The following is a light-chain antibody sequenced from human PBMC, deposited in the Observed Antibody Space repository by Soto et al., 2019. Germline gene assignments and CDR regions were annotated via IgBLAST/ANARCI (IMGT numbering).Light chain of an antibody. J-gene: IGKJ1*01. CDR3: QEYHSYSGT. CDR1: QSVSSW. V-gene: IGKV1-5*03. CDR2: KAS. Sequence: DIQMTQSPSTLSASVGDRVTSTCRASQSVSSWVAWYQQKPGKAPNLLIYKASSLQSGVPSRFSGVESGTEFTLTISSLQPDDFATYYCQEYHSYSGTFGQGTKVEIK.